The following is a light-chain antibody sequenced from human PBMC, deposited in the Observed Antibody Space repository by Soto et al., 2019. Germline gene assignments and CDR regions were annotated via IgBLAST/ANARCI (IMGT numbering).Light chain of an antibody. V-gene: IGKV3-20*01. CDR1: QSISSH. J-gene: IGKJ5*01. CDR2: GAS. CDR3: QHFGGTTFT. Sequence: EIVLTQSPATLSLSPGDRATLSCRASQSISSHLAWYQQRPGQTPSLLIYGASTRATGIPDRFSGSGSGTHFTLTISRLEPGDFAVYYGQHFGGTTFTFGQGTRLEIK.